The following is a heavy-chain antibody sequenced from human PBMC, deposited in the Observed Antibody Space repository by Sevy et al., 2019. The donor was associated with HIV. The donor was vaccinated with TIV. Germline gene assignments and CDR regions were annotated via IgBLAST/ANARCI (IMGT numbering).Heavy chain of an antibody. D-gene: IGHD6-19*01. V-gene: IGHV4-31*01. Sequence: SETLSLTCTVSGGSISTGGYYWSWIRQRPGKGLEWIGYIYYSGSTYYNPFLKSQFSMSVDTSENQFFLKLGSVTAADTAVYYCARAEMAAIGRFDLWGPGTLVTVSS. CDR2: IYYSGST. CDR1: GGSISTGGYY. CDR3: ARAEMAAIGRFDL. J-gene: IGHJ2*01.